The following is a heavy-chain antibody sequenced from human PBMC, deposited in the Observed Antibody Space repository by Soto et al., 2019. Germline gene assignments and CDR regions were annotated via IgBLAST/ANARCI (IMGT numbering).Heavy chain of an antibody. D-gene: IGHD3-16*01. Sequence: VQLLESGPGLVEPSGTLSLTCAVSRGSMSSSDWWCWVRQAPGKGLEWIGETYHSGNTNYNPSLKSRVTLSVDNSKNQFSLTLTSVTAADTGVYYCATWGSTAFDIWGQGTMVTVSS. CDR1: RGSMSSSDW. CDR3: ATWGSTAFDI. CDR2: TYHSGNT. V-gene: IGHV4-4*02. J-gene: IGHJ3*02.